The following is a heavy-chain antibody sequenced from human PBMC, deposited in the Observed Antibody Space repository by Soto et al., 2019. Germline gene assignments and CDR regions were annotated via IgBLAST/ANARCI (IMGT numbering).Heavy chain of an antibody. D-gene: IGHD6-6*01. CDR3: ATAARRAGNFDC. Sequence: QVQLQESGPGLVKPSETLSLTCTVSGGSISSYYWSGIRQPPGKGLEWIGYIYYRGYTNYNPSLKSRVTTSVDTSKNQFSLKLSSVTAADTAVYYCATAARRAGNFDCWGQGTLVTVSS. V-gene: IGHV4-59*01. J-gene: IGHJ4*02. CDR2: IYYRGYT. CDR1: GGSISSYY.